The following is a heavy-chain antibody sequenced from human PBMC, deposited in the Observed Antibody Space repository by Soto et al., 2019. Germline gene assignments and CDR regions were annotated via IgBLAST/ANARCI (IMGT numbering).Heavy chain of an antibody. CDR3: AREISLSAGSYFDY. J-gene: IGHJ4*02. D-gene: IGHD3-10*01. V-gene: IGHV3-48*02. Sequence: GGSLRLSCTASGFTFNTYNMNWVRQAPGKGLEWVSYISSSSYTIKYADSVEGRFTVTRDNGKKSLYLQMNSLRDEDTAVYFCAREISLSAGSYFDYWGQGTLVTVSS. CDR2: ISSSSYTI. CDR1: GFTFNTYN.